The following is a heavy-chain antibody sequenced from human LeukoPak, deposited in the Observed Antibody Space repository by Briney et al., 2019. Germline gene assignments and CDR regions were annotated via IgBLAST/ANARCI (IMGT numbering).Heavy chain of an antibody. CDR3: AGGYTYMDV. V-gene: IGHV3-33*08. D-gene: IGHD3-16*02. CDR1: GFTFSSYG. Sequence: GGSLRLSCAASGFTFSSYGMHWVRQAPGKGLEWVAVIWYGGSNKYYADSVKGRFTISRDNSKNTLYLQMNSLRAEDTAVYYCAGGYTYMDVWGKGTTVTVSS. CDR2: IWYGGSNK. J-gene: IGHJ6*03.